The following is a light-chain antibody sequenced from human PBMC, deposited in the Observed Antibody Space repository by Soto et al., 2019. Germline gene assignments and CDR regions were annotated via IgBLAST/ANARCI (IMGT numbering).Light chain of an antibody. V-gene: IGLV1-47*01. Sequence: QSVLTQPPSASGTPGQGVSISCSGSRSNIGSNYVYWYQQLPGTAPKLLIYKSDQRPSGVPDRFSGSKSGTSASLAIRGLRSEDEADYYCAAWDDSLSGPWVFGGGTKVTVL. J-gene: IGLJ3*02. CDR3: AAWDDSLSGPWV. CDR1: RSNIGSNY. CDR2: KSD.